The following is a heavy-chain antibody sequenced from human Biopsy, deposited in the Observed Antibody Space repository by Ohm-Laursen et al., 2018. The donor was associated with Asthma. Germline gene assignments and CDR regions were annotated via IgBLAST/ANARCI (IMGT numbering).Heavy chain of an antibody. V-gene: IGHV4-30-4*01. CDR2: IHYSGST. CDR1: GASIKTDDHY. CDR3: ARASVAASSNWFDP. D-gene: IGHD6-19*01. Sequence: PSQTLSLTCTVSGASIKTDDHYWSWLRQPPGKGLEWFGFIHYSGSTSYNPSLKGGVTISVDTSKNQFSLKLSSVTAAGTAVYYCARASVAASSNWFDPWGQGTLVTVSS. J-gene: IGHJ5*02.